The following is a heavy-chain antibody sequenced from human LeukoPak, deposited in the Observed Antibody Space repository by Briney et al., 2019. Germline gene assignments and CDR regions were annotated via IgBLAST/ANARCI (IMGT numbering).Heavy chain of an antibody. CDR2: IS. J-gene: IGHJ4*02. CDR3: ARDPDTSSKVDY. D-gene: IGHD6-6*01. Sequence: RGSLRLSCAASGFTFSDHYMSWLRQTPGKGLDWVSRISRDTESVKGRFTISSDNTKNSLYLQMNSLRVDDTDVYYCARDPDTSSKVDYWGQGTLVTVSS. CDR1: GFTFSDHY. V-gene: IGHV3-69-1*01.